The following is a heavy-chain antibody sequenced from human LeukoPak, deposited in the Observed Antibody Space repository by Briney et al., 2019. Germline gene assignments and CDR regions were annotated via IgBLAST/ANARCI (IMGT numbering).Heavy chain of an antibody. V-gene: IGHV4-31*03. CDR1: GGSISSGGYY. CDR3: ARGYQSQGYNWFDP. Sequence: SETLSLTCTVSGGSISSGGYYWSWIRQHPGKGLEWIGYIYYSGSTYYNPSLKSRVTISVDTSKNQFSLKLSSVTAADTAVYYCARGYQSQGYNWFDPWGQGTLVTVSS. D-gene: IGHD2-2*01. CDR2: IYYSGST. J-gene: IGHJ5*02.